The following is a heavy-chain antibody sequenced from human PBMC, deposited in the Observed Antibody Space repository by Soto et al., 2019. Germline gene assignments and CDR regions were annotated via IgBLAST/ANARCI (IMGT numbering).Heavy chain of an antibody. CDR3: ARDQSPSSGWPGMDV. V-gene: IGHV1-2*02. D-gene: IGHD6-19*01. Sequence: VKVSCKASGYTFTDYYMHWVRQAPGQGLEWMGWINPNSGGTNYAQKFQGRVTMTRDTSISTAYMELNRLRSDDTAVYYCARDQSPSSGWPGMDVWGQGTTVTVSS. J-gene: IGHJ6*02. CDR1: GYTFTDYY. CDR2: INPNSGGT.